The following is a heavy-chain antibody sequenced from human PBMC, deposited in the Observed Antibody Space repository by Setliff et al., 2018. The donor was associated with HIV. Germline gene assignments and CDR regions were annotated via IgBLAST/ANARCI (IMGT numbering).Heavy chain of an antibody. Sequence: PGGSLRLSCAAAGFSFRTYEMNWVRQAPGKGLEWISYISNSGDTKYHADSMKGRFTISRDNAKKLVYLQMNRLRAEDTAIYYCARDLASSGYYARFDHWGQGTLVTVSS. CDR1: GFSFRTYE. CDR3: ARDLASSGYYARFDH. D-gene: IGHD3-22*01. V-gene: IGHV3-48*03. J-gene: IGHJ4*02. CDR2: ISNSGDTK.